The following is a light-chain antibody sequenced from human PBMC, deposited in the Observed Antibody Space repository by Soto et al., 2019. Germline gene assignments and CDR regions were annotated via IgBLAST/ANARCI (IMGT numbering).Light chain of an antibody. Sequence: QSALTQPPSASGSPGQSVTISCTGTSSDVGGYNYVSWYQQYPGRAPKLMIYEVTKRPSGVPDRFSGSKSGNTAALPVSGLQAEDEADDYCSSYAASNNFYFVFGGGTKLTVL. CDR2: EVT. V-gene: IGLV2-8*01. CDR3: SSYAASNNFYFV. CDR1: SSDVGGYNY. J-gene: IGLJ3*02.